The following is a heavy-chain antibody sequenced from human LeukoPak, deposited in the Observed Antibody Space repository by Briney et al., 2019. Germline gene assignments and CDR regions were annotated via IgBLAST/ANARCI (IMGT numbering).Heavy chain of an antibody. J-gene: IGHJ4*02. CDR1: GFTVSSNY. D-gene: IGHD3-22*01. CDR2: IYSGGST. V-gene: IGHV3-66*01. Sequence: GGSLRLSCAASGFTVSSNYMSWVRQAPGKGLEWVSVIYSGGSTYYADSVKGRFTISRDNSKNTLYLQMNSLRAEDTAVYYCAKDYYDSSGYYFDYWGQGTLVTASS. CDR3: AKDYYDSSGYYFDY.